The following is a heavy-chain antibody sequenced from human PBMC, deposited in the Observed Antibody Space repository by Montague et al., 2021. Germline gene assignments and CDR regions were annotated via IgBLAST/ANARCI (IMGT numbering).Heavy chain of an antibody. CDR3: ARGYSSSWYN. V-gene: IGHV4-59*01. Sequence: SETLSLTCNVSGGSISSYYWSWIRQPPGKGLEWIGYIYHSGSTKYKPSLKSRVTTSEDTSKNQFSLKLSSVTAADTAVYYCARGYSSSWYNWGQGTLVSVSS. CDR2: IYHSGST. J-gene: IGHJ4*02. CDR1: GGSISSYY. D-gene: IGHD6-13*01.